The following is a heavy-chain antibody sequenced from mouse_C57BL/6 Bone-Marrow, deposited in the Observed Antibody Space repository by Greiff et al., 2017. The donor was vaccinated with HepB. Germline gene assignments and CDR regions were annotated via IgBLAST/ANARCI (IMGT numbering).Heavy chain of an antibody. D-gene: IGHD2-4*01. CDR1: RYTFTSYW. V-gene: IGHV1-74*01. CDR3: AICYDYDEGYAMDY. CDR2: IHPSDSDT. J-gene: IGHJ4*01. Sequence: QVQLQQPGAELVKPGASVKVSCKASRYTFTSYWMHWVKQRPGQGLEWIGRIHPSDSDTNYNQKFKGKATLTVDKSSSTAYMQLSSLTSEDSAVYYCAICYDYDEGYAMDYWGQGTSVTVSS.